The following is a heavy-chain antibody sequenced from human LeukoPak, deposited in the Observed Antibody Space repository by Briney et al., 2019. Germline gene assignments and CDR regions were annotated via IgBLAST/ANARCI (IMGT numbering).Heavy chain of an antibody. CDR3: VNGGWCDD. D-gene: IGHD3-10*01. Sequence: GGSLRLSCAASGFTLSSYGMSWVRQAPGKGLEWVSGIAGGGEYTYYADPVKGRFTISRYNSNNTLFLQMNSLRAEDTAVYYCVNGGWCDDWGQGTLVTVSS. CDR1: GFTLSSYG. V-gene: IGHV3-23*01. J-gene: IGHJ5*02. CDR2: IAGGGEYT.